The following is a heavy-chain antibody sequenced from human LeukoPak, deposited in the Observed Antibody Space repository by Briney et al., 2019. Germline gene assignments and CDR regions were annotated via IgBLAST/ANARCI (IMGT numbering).Heavy chain of an antibody. CDR1: GGSISSYY. CDR3: ARGGLTTKDYYYYGMDV. CDR2: IYYSGST. J-gene: IGHJ6*02. Sequence: SETLSLTCTVSGGSISSYYWSWIRQPPGKGLEWIGYIYYSGSTNYNPSLKSRVTISVDTSENQFSLKLSSVTAADTAVYYCARGGLTTKDYYYYGMDVWGQGTTVTVSS. V-gene: IGHV4-59*01. D-gene: IGHD4-17*01.